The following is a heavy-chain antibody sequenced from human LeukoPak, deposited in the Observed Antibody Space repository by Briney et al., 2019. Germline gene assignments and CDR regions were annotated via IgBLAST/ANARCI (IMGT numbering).Heavy chain of an antibody. D-gene: IGHD2-2*02. J-gene: IGHJ4*02. V-gene: IGHV4-38-2*01. CDR2: IYHSGST. CDR1: GYSISSGYY. CDR3: ARFVRALYEVQPYFDY. Sequence: SETLSLTCAVSGYSISSGYYWGWIRQPPGKGLEWIGSIYHSGSTYYNPSLKSRVTISVDTSKNQFSLKLSSVTAADTAVYYCARFVRALYEVQPYFDYWGQGTLVTVSS.